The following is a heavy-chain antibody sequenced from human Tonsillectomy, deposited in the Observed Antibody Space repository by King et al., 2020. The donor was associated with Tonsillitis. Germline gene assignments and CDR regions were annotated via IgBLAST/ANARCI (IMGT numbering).Heavy chain of an antibody. CDR3: TKDLGSAYDDY. D-gene: IGHD5-12*01. V-gene: IGHV3-23*04. CDR1: GSTFSSYT. CDR2: ISGGGDRT. J-gene: IGHJ4*02. Sequence: VQLVESGGGLVQPGGSLRLSCAASGSTFSSYTMIWVRQSPGKGLEWVSAISGGGDRTYYADSVKGRFTISRDNSKNTLYLQMNSLRAEDMALYYCTKDLGSAYDDYCGQGTLVTVSS.